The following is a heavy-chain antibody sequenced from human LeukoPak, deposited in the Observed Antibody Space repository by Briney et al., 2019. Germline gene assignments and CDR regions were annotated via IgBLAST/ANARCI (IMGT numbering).Heavy chain of an antibody. CDR2: ISSSSSYI. Sequence: GGSLRLSCAASGFTFSSYSMNWVRQAPGKGLEWVSSISSSSSYIYYADSVKGRFTISRDNAKNSLYLQMNSLRAEDTAVYYCAREPSTGGGAFDIWGQGTMVTVSS. V-gene: IGHV3-21*01. CDR3: AREPSTGGGAFDI. D-gene: IGHD2-15*01. J-gene: IGHJ3*02. CDR1: GFTFSSYS.